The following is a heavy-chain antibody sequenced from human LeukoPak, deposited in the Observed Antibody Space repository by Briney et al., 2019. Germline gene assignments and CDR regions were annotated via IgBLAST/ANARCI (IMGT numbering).Heavy chain of an antibody. Sequence: GASVKVSCKASGYTFTSYAMHWVRQAPGQRLEWMGWINAGNDKTKYSQKFQGRVTITRDTSASTAYMELSSLRSADTAVYYCARVGAAAGPYYFDYWGQGTLVTVSS. CDR2: INAGNDKT. V-gene: IGHV1-3*01. CDR1: GYTFTSYA. J-gene: IGHJ4*02. CDR3: ARVGAAAGPYYFDY. D-gene: IGHD6-13*01.